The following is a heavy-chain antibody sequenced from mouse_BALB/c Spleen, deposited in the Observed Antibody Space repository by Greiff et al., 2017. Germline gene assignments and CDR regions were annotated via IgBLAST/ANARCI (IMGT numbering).Heavy chain of an antibody. Sequence: EVKLVESGGGLVKPGGSLKLSCAASGFTFSSYAMSWVRQSPEKRLEWVAEISSGGSYTYYPDTVTGRFTISRDNAKNTLYLEMSSLRSEDTAMYYCARDLNDYDWYFDVWGAGTTVTVSS. V-gene: IGHV5-9-4*01. CDR1: GFTFSSYA. D-gene: IGHD2-4*01. J-gene: IGHJ1*01. CDR3: ARDLNDYDWYFDV. CDR2: ISSGGSYT.